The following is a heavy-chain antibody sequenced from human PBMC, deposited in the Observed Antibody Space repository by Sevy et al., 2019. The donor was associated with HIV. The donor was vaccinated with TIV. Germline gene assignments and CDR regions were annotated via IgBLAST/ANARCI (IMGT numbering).Heavy chain of an antibody. CDR1: GYTFTSYD. Sequence: ASVKVSCKASGYTFTSYDINWVRQATGQGLEWMGWMNPNSGNTGYAQKFQGRVTMTRKTSISTAYMELSSLRSEDTAVYYCARVRSKYAAETTVTPFDYWGQGTLVTVSS. D-gene: IGHD4-17*01. CDR2: MNPNSGNT. J-gene: IGHJ4*02. CDR3: ARVRSKYAAETTVTPFDY. V-gene: IGHV1-8*01.